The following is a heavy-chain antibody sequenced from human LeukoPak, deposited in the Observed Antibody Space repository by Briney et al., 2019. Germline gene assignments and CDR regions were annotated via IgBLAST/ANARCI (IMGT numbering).Heavy chain of an antibody. D-gene: IGHD3-10*01. Sequence: GESLKISCEGSRYIFTSYWIGWARQMPGKGLEWMGIIYPGDSDTRYSPSFQGQVTISADKSINTAFLQWSSLRASDTAMYYCAGFGELSPLWGQGTLVTVSS. CDR1: RYIFTSYW. CDR3: AGFGELSPL. J-gene: IGHJ4*02. V-gene: IGHV5-51*01. CDR2: IYPGDSDT.